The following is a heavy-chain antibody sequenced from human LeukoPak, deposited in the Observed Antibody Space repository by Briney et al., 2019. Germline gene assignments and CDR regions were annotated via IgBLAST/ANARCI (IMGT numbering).Heavy chain of an antibody. CDR3: AISTPGYCSGGSCYSY. J-gene: IGHJ4*02. CDR1: GFTFSSYA. CDR2: ISGSGGST. D-gene: IGHD2-15*01. Sequence: GGSLRLSCAASGFTFSSYAMSWVRQAPGKGLEWVSAISGSGGSTYYADFVKGRFTISRDNSKNTLYLQMNSLRAEDTAVYYCAISTPGYCSGGSCYSYWGQGTLVTVSS. V-gene: IGHV3-23*01.